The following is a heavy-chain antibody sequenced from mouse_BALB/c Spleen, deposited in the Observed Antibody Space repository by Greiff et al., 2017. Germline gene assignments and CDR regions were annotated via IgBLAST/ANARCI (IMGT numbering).Heavy chain of an antibody. Sequence: EVQGVESGGGLVKPGGSLKLSCAASGFAFSSYDMSWVRQTPEKRLEWVAYISSGGGSTYYPDTVKGRFTISRDNAKNTLYLQMSSLKSEDTAMYYCARPEGLDYWGQGTSVTVSS. CDR2: ISSGGGST. CDR1: GFAFSSYD. D-gene: IGHD3-3*01. V-gene: IGHV5-12-1*01. J-gene: IGHJ4*01. CDR3: ARPEGLDY.